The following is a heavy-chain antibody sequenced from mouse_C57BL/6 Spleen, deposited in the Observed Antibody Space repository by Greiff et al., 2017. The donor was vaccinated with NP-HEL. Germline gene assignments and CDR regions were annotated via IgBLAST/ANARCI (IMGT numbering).Heavy chain of an antibody. CDR2: IDPETGGT. Sequence: QVQLKQSGAELVRPGASVTLSCKASGYTFTDYDMHWVKQTPVHGLEWIGAIDPETGGTAYNQKFKGKAILTADKSSSTAYMELRSLTSEDSAVYYCTRRYDYDAYYFDYWGQGTTLTVSS. J-gene: IGHJ2*01. CDR1: GYTFTDYD. V-gene: IGHV1-15*01. CDR3: TRRYDYDAYYFDY. D-gene: IGHD2-4*01.